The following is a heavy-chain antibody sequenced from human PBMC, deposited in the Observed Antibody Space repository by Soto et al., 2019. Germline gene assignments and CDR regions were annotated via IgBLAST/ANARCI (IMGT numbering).Heavy chain of an antibody. CDR1: GFTFSSYG. D-gene: IGHD5-18*01. CDR2: ISYDGSNK. V-gene: IGHV3-30*18. Sequence: GGSLRLSCAASGFTFSSYGMHWVRQAPGKGLEWVAVISYDGSNKYYADSVKGRFTISRDNSKNTLYLQMNSLRAEDTAVYYCAKDYSAGYSYGYYWGQGTLVTVSS. CDR3: AKDYSAGYSYGYY. J-gene: IGHJ4*02.